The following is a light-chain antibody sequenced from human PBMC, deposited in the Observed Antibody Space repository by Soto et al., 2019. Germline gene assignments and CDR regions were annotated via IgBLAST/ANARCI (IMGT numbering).Light chain of an antibody. J-gene: IGKJ2*01. CDR2: KAS. V-gene: IGKV1-5*03. CDR3: QQYARSPYT. Sequence: DIQMTQSPSTLSASVGDTVTITCRASQSISNWLAWYQQQTGQAPKSLLHKASTFESGVPSWFSGSGSGTESTLTISSLQPDDFASFYCQQYARSPYTFGQGTKLEIK. CDR1: QSISNW.